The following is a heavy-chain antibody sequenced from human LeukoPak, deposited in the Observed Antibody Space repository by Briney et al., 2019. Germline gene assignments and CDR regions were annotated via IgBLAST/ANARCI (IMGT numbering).Heavy chain of an antibody. CDR2: IYPGDSDT. D-gene: IGHD3-10*01. J-gene: IGHJ4*02. Sequence: GESLKISCQASGYRFTMFWIGWVRQTPGKGLEWMGIIYPGDSDTRYSPSFQGQVTISVDKSTSTAYLQWSSLRASDTAMYYCARPQLGITVIRGVTMSEYYFDYWGQGTLVTVSS. V-gene: IGHV5-51*01. CDR3: ARPQLGITVIRGVTMSEYYFDY. CDR1: GYRFTMFW.